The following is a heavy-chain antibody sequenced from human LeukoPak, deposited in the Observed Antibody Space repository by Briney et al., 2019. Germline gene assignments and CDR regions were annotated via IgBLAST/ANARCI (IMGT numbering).Heavy chain of an antibody. CDR1: GGSISSYY. CDR3: ARGLRAHRGAHYYMDV. J-gene: IGHJ6*03. CDR2: IYYSGST. D-gene: IGHD3-16*01. Sequence: SETLSLTCTVSGGSISSYYWSWIRQPPGKGLEWIGYIYYSGSTNYNPSLKGRVTISVDTSKNQFSLKLSSVTAADTAVYYCARGLRAHRGAHYYMDVWGKGTTVTVSS. V-gene: IGHV4-59*01.